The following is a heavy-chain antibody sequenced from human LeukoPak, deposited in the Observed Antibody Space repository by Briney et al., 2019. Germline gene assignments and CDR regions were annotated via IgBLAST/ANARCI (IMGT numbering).Heavy chain of an antibody. J-gene: IGHJ4*02. CDR1: GFIFSSYA. Sequence: GGSLRLSCAASGFIFSSYAMHWVRQAPGKGLEWVAVISYDGSNKYYADSVKGRFTISRDNSKNTLYLQMNSLRAEDTAVYYCATAVASSSGWYADYWGQGTLVTVSS. D-gene: IGHD6-19*01. CDR2: ISYDGSNK. V-gene: IGHV3-30*04. CDR3: ATAVASSSGWYADY.